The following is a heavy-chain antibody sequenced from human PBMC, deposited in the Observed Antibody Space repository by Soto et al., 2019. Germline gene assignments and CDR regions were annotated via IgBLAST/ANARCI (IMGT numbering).Heavy chain of an antibody. CDR3: AKGREAGYTSDWSSDY. V-gene: IGHV3-23*01. Sequence: GGSLRLSCAASGITFSSYAMSWVRQAPGKGLEWVSAISGSGGSTYYADSVKGRLTISRDNSKNTLYLQMSSLRAEDTAVYYCAKGREAGYTSDWSSDYWGQGTLVTVSS. CDR2: ISGSGGST. CDR1: GITFSSYA. D-gene: IGHD6-19*01. J-gene: IGHJ4*02.